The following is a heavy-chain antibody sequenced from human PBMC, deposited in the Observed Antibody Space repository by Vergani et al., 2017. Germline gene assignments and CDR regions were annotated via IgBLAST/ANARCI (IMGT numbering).Heavy chain of an antibody. CDR2: IDPSDSYT. CDR1: GYSFTSYW. V-gene: IGHV5-10-1*01. J-gene: IGHJ3*02. CDR3: ARHPKDHDAFDI. Sequence: EVQLVPSGAEVKKPGESLRISCKGSGYSFTSYWISWVRQMPGKGLEWMGRIDPSDSYTNYSPSFQGHVTISADKSINTAYLQWSSLKASDTAMYYCARHPKDHDAFDIWGQGTMVTVSS.